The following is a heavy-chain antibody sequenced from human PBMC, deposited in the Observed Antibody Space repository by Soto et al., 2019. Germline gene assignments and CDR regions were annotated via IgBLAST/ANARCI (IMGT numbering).Heavy chain of an antibody. CDR1: GFVFSSYW. Sequence: EVQLVESGGGLVQPGGSLRLSCAGSGFVFSSYWMHWVRQVPGKGLVWVSRITNDGSSTTYADSVNGRFTISRDNAKNTLYLQMNSPGAEDTAVYYCARGMQGSRYFDLWGRGTLVTVSS. J-gene: IGHJ2*01. CDR3: ARGMQGSRYFDL. V-gene: IGHV3-74*01. CDR2: ITNDGSST.